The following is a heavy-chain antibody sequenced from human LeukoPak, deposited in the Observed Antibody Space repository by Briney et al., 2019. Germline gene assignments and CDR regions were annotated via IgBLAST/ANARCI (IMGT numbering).Heavy chain of an antibody. D-gene: IGHD4-23*01. Sequence: GGSLRLSCAASGFTFSSYWMNWDRQAPGKGLVWVSRIASDGSSTTYADSVKGRFSISRDNAKNTLYLQMNSLRVEDTAVYYCARGRPHGNDYWGQGTLVTVSS. V-gene: IGHV3-74*01. CDR2: IASDGSST. CDR1: GFTFSSYW. CDR3: ARGRPHGNDY. J-gene: IGHJ4*02.